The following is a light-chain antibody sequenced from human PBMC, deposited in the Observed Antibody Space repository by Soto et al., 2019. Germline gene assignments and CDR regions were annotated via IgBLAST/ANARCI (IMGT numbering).Light chain of an antibody. Sequence: QSVLTQPASVSGSPGQSITISCTGTSSDVGGYDFVSWYQHHPGKAPKLIIYEVRTRPSGVSDRFSGSKSGNTASLTISGLQAEDEADYDCSSYTSDWGVFGTGTKVTVL. CDR3: SSYTSDWGV. J-gene: IGLJ1*01. CDR2: EVR. V-gene: IGLV2-14*01. CDR1: SSDVGGYDF.